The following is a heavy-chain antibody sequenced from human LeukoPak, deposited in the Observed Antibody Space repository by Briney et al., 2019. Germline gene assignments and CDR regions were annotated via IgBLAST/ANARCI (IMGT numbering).Heavy chain of an antibody. D-gene: IGHD2-2*02. J-gene: IGHJ4*02. V-gene: IGHV1-2*02. CDR1: GYTFTGYY. CDR2: INPNSGGT. Sequence: ASVKVSCKASGYTFTGYYMHWVRQAPGQGLELMGWINPNSGGTNYAQKFQGRVTMTRDTSISTAYMELSRLRSDDTAVYYCARSGAIVVVPAAIDFDYWGQGTLVTVSS. CDR3: ARSGAIVVVPAAIDFDY.